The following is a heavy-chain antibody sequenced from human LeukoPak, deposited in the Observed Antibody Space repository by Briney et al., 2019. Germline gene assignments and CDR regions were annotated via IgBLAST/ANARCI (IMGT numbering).Heavy chain of an antibody. CDR3: ARHISSGGTYAHFDY. V-gene: IGHV4-59*08. CDR2: IHYNGIT. D-gene: IGHD1-26*01. Sequence: PSETLSLTCTVSGSMYNYYWSWIRQPPGKGLERIGYIHYNGITNYNPSLKSRVTMSLDTSKNQVSLKLNSVTAADTAVYYCARHISSGGTYAHFDYWGQGTLVTVSS. CDR1: GSMYNYY. J-gene: IGHJ4*02.